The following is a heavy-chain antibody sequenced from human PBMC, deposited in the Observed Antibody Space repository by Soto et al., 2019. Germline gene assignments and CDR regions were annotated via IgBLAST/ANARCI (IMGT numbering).Heavy chain of an antibody. CDR3: AREDGGGPFDY. Sequence: HLLESGGGLVQQGGSLRLSCAASGFMFSAYAMHWVRQAPGQGLEWVSSMSGTSADTYYADSVKGRFTVSRDSSKDTLYLQLNSLRAEDTALYFSAREDGGGPFDYWGQGTLVIVSS. CDR2: MSGTSADT. J-gene: IGHJ4*02. V-gene: IGHV3-23*01. CDR1: GFMFSAYA. D-gene: IGHD2-15*01.